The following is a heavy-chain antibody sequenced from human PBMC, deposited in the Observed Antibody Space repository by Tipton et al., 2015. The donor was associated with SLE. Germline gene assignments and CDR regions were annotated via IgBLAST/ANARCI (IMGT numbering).Heavy chain of an antibody. D-gene: IGHD6-13*01. Sequence: TLSLTCTVSGGSISSGSYYWSWIRQPAGKGLEWIGRIYTSGSTNYNPSLKSRVTISVDTSKNQFSLKLSSVTAADTAVYYCARGGRWYAIDYWGQGTLVTVSS. V-gene: IGHV4-61*02. CDR3: ARGGRWYAIDY. CDR1: GGSISSGSYY. CDR2: IYTSGST. J-gene: IGHJ4*02.